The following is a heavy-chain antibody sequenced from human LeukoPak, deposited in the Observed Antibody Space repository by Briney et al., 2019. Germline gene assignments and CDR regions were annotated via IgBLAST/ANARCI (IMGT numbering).Heavy chain of an antibody. V-gene: IGHV3-33*01. CDR1: GFTFSSYG. D-gene: IGHD3-9*01. J-gene: IGHJ6*02. Sequence: AGGSLRLSCAASGFTFSSYGMHWVRQAPGKGLEWVAVIWYDGSNKYYADSVKGRFTISRDNSKNTLYLQMNSLRAEDTAVYYCARGFEGIYYYGMDVWGQGTTVTVSS. CDR2: IWYDGSNK. CDR3: ARGFEGIYYYGMDV.